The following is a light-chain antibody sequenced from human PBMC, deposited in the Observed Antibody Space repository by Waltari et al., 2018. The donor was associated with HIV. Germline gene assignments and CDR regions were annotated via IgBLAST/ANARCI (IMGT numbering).Light chain of an antibody. CDR1: YSDTGSYES. Sequence: QSPLTHPASVSGPPGPSLTISCPGTYSDTGSYESVYWYQQPPVRAPKHLIYDVHRRPSGVSDRFSGAKSGNTASVTIAGLQAEDEADYYFCSYAGQTTYVAFGGGTKVTVL. V-gene: IGLV2-23*02. CDR2: DVH. CDR3: CSYAGQTTYVA. J-gene: IGLJ2*01.